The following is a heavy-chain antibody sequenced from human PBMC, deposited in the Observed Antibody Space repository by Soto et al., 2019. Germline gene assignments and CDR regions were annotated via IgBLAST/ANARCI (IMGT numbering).Heavy chain of an antibody. J-gene: IGHJ5*02. V-gene: IGHV3-21*01. CDR1: GFTFSSYA. CDR3: ARGPVPYNWNYGWFDP. D-gene: IGHD1-7*01. Sequence: GGSLRLSCAASGFTFSSYAMSWVRQAPGKGLEWVSSISSSSSYIYYADSVKGRFTISRDNAKNSLYLQMNSLRAEDTAVYYCARGPVPYNWNYGWFDPWGQGTLVTVSS. CDR2: ISSSSSYI.